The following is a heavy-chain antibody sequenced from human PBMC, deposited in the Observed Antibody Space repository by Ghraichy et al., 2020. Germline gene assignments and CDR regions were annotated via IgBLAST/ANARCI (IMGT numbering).Heavy chain of an antibody. J-gene: IGHJ6*02. D-gene: IGHD3-22*01. Sequence: GGSLRLSCAASGFTFSSYSMNWVRQAPGKGLEWVSSISSSSSYIYYADSVKGRFTISRDNAKNSLYLQMNSLRAEDTAVYYCASPRGGGYDSSDPRMDVWGQGTTVTVSS. CDR2: ISSSSSYI. CDR3: ASPRGGGYDSSDPRMDV. V-gene: IGHV3-21*01. CDR1: GFTFSSYS.